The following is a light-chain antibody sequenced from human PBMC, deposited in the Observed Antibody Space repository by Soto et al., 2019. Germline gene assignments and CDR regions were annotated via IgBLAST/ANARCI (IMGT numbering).Light chain of an antibody. Sequence: QSALTQHASMSGSPSQSITISCTGTSSDVGDGDFVSWYQQRTGNAPKLMIYKVSNRPSGVSNRFSSSKSGNTASLTISGLPAEDEADYYCCSYTRSYTWVFGGGTKMTVL. CDR1: SSDVGDGDF. CDR3: CSYTRSYTWV. CDR2: KVS. V-gene: IGLV2-14*01. J-gene: IGLJ3*02.